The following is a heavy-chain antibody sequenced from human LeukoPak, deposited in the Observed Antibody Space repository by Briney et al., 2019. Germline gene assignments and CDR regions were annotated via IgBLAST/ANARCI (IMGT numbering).Heavy chain of an antibody. V-gene: IGHV4-30-4*01. J-gene: IGHJ5*02. D-gene: IGHD2-15*01. CDR2: IYDSGST. CDR3: DRVGPYCSGASRYYSWFDP. CDR1: GGSISSGDYY. Sequence: SETLSLTCTVSGGSISSGDYYWSWIRQPPGKGLEWIGYIYDSGSTYYNPSLKSRVTISVDTSKNHFSLKLSSVTAADTAVYYCDRVGPYCSGASRYYSWFDPWGQGTLVTVSS.